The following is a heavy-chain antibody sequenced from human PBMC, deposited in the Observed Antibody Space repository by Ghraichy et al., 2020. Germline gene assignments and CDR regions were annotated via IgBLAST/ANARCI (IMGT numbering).Heavy chain of an antibody. CDR2: ISAYNGNT. CDR1: GYTFTSYG. J-gene: IGHJ4*02. Sequence: ASVKVSCKASGYTFTSYGISWVRQAPGQGLEWMGWISAYNGNTNYAQKLQGRVTMTTDTSTSTAYMELRSLRSDDTAVYYCARDLIARSEVGATPFDYWGQGTLVTVSS. D-gene: IGHD1-26*01. V-gene: IGHV1-18*01. CDR3: ARDLIARSEVGATPFDY.